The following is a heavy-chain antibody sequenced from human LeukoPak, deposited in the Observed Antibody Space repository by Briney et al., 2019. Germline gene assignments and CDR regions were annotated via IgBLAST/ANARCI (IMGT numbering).Heavy chain of an antibody. CDR2: IYYDGNNK. CDR3: ARDLRKNSYFDY. V-gene: IGHV3-33*01. J-gene: IGHJ4*02. Sequence: PGGSLTLSCAASGFTFSTSGMHWVRQAPGKVLEWVAIIYYDGNNKYYADPVKGRFTISRDNSKNTLYLQMNSLRVEDTAVYYCARDLRKNSYFDYWGQGTLVTVSS. CDR1: GFTFSTSG. D-gene: IGHD1-7*01.